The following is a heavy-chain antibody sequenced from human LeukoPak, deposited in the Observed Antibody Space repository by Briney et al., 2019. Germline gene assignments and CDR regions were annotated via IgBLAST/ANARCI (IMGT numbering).Heavy chain of an antibody. CDR1: GFTFSSYW. Sequence: PGGSLRLSCAASGFTFSSYWMSWVRQAPGKGLEWVANIKQDGSEKYYVDSVKGRFTISRDNAKNSLYLQMNSLRAEDTAVYYCAREESDHYDFWSGLGWTRYYYMDVWGKGTTVTVSS. J-gene: IGHJ6*03. D-gene: IGHD3-3*01. CDR3: AREESDHYDFWSGLGWTRYYYMDV. CDR2: IKQDGSEK. V-gene: IGHV3-7*01.